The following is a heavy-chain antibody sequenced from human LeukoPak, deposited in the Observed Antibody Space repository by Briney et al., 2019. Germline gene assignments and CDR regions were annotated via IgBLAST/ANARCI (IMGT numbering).Heavy chain of an antibody. J-gene: IGHJ4*02. CDR2: IIPIFDMT. Sequence: SVKVSCKASGGTFSSYGISWVRQAPGQGLDGMGRIIPIFDMTNYAQNFQGRVTITADKSTSTAYMELRSMRSEDTAVYYCARGAAQYDRSGYQSSPFDYWGQGTLVTVSS. CDR3: ARGAAQYDRSGYQSSPFDY. D-gene: IGHD3-22*01. CDR1: GGTFSSYG. V-gene: IGHV1-69*04.